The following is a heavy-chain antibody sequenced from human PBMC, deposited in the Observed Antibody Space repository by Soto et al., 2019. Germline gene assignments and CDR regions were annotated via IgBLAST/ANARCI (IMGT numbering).Heavy chain of an antibody. CDR3: AGGPRYWAFAL. CDR1: GGSSRAYH. V-gene: IGHV4-34*01. J-gene: IGHJ2*01. D-gene: IGHD1-20*01. Sequence: GELQQWGTGLLKPSETLSHNCSVYGGSSRAYHWGWIRQSPGEGLEWIGEFSYSGSLNYNPSLKGRVAVSLDTATNHFSLTMTSVTAADTAVYFCAGGPRYWAFALWGRGTLVTVS. CDR2: FSYSGSL.